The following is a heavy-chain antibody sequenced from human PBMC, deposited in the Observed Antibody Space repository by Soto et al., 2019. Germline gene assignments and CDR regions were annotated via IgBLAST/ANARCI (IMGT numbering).Heavy chain of an antibody. Sequence: PSETLSLTCTVSGGSISNSSYLWGWIRQHPGKGLEWIGYIYYSGSTNYNPSLKSRVTISVDTSKNQFSLKLSSVTAADTAVYYCARASIAARPGASIDYWGQGTLVTVSS. J-gene: IGHJ4*02. D-gene: IGHD6-6*01. CDR2: IYYSGST. V-gene: IGHV4-61*05. CDR3: ARASIAARPGASIDY. CDR1: GGSISNSSYL.